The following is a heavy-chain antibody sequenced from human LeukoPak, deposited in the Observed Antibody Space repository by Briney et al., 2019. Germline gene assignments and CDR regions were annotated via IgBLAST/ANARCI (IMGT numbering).Heavy chain of an antibody. CDR3: ATDSGY. V-gene: IGHV4-39*01. Sequence: SETRSLTCTVSGGSISSSGYYWGWIRQPPGKGLEWIGSIYYSGSTYYNPSLKSRVTISVDTSKNQCSLKLNSVTAADTAVYYCATDSGYWGQGTLVTVSS. CDR1: GGSISSSGYY. J-gene: IGHJ4*02. D-gene: IGHD1-26*01. CDR2: IYYSGST.